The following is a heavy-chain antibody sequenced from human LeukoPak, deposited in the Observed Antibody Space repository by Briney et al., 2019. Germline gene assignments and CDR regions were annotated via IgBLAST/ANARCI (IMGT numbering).Heavy chain of an antibody. V-gene: IGHV4-30-4*01. CDR1: GGSISSGDYY. D-gene: IGHD3-22*01. CDR3: ARPYYYDSRIDP. J-gene: IGHJ5*02. CDR2: TYYSGST. Sequence: SQTLSLTCTVSGGSISSGDYYWSWIRQPPGKGLEWIGYTYYSGSTYYNPSLKSRASISVDTSKNQFSLKLTSVTAADTAVYYCARPYYYDSRIDPWGQGTLVTVSS.